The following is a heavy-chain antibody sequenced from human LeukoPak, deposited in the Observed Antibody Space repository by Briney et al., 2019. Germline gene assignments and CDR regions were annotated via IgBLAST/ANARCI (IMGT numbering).Heavy chain of an antibody. CDR2: ISYDGSNK. CDR3: AKTQQWLGYFDY. J-gene: IGHJ4*02. Sequence: HPGGSLRLSCAASGFTFSSYAMHWVRQAPGKGLEWVAVISYDGSNKYYADSVKGRFTISRDNSKNTLYLQMNSLRAEDTAVYYCAKTQQWLGYFDYWGQGTLVTVSS. CDR1: GFTFSSYA. V-gene: IGHV3-30-3*02. D-gene: IGHD6-19*01.